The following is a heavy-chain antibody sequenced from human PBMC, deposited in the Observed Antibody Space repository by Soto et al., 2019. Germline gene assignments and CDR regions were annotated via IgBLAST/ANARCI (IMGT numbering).Heavy chain of an antibody. V-gene: IGHV4-34*01. Sequence: DTLSLTCAVYGGSFSGYYWSWIRQPPGKGLEWIGEINHSGSTNYNPSLKSRVTISVDTSKNQFSLKLSSVTAADTAVYYCARGYYDILTGYSPLNYWGQGTLVTVSS. J-gene: IGHJ4*02. CDR3: ARGYYDILTGYSPLNY. D-gene: IGHD3-9*01. CDR1: GGSFSGYY. CDR2: INHSGST.